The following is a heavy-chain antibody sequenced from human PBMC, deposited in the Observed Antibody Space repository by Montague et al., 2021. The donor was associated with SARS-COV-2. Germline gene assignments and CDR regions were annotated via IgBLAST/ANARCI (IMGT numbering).Heavy chain of an antibody. CDR1: GGSFNNYY. J-gene: IGHJ2*01. V-gene: IGHV4-34*01. D-gene: IGHD3-22*01. Sequence: SETLSLTCAVYGGSFNNYYWSWIRQAPGKGLEWIGEIDQGGSTNYNPSLKSRVTISVDTSKNQFSLKLSSVTAADTAVYYCARGAPTITMIVVVVTGAGWYFDLWGRGTLVSVSA. CDR2: IDQGGST. CDR3: ARGAPTITMIVVVVTGAGWYFDL.